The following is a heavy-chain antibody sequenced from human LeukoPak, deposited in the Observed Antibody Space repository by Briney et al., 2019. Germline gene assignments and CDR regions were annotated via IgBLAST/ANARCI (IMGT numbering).Heavy chain of an antibody. CDR1: GFTFSSYE. CDR2: ISSSGSTI. CDR3: ASCSGGSEYRPYYFDY. Sequence: PGGSLRLSCAASGFTFSSYEMNWVRQAPGKGLEWVSYISSSGSTIYYADSVKGRFTISRDNAKNSLYLQMNSLRAEDTAVYYCASCSGGSEYRPYYFDYWGQGTLVTVSS. J-gene: IGHJ4*02. D-gene: IGHD2-15*01. V-gene: IGHV3-48*03.